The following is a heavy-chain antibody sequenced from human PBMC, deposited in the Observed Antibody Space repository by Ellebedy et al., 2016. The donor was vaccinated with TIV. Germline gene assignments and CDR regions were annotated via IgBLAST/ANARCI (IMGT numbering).Heavy chain of an antibody. CDR1: GYTFTSYG. D-gene: IGHD3-10*01. J-gene: IGHJ4*02. CDR3: ARDPLRTRRFGEPHLRYFDY. Sequence: ASVKVSCKASGYTFTSYGISWVRQAPGQGLEWMGWISAYNGNTNYAQKLQGRVTMTTDTSTSTAYMELRSLRSDDTAVYYCARDPLRTRRFGEPHLRYFDYWGQGTLVTVSS. CDR2: ISAYNGNT. V-gene: IGHV1-18*01.